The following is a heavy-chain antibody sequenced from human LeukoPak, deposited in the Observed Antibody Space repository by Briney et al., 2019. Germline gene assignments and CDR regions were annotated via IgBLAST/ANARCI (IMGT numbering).Heavy chain of an antibody. CDR2: MNPNSGNT. V-gene: IGHV1-8*01. Sequence: GAPVKVSCKASGYTFTSYDINWVRQATGQGLEWMGWMNPNSGNTGYAQKFQGRVTMTRNTSISTAYMELSSLRSEDTAVYYCARAIAAAGTEGDEDWFDPWGQGTLVTVSS. CDR3: ARAIAAAGTEGDEDWFDP. CDR1: GYTFTSYD. J-gene: IGHJ5*02. D-gene: IGHD6-13*01.